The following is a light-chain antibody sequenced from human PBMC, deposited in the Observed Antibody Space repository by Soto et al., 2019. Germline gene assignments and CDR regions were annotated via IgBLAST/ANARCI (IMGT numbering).Light chain of an antibody. CDR3: QHYKSYSEA. CDR2: KAS. Sequence: QRSQSPATLCGAEGDRVTITCRASQTISSWLAWYQQKPGKAPKLLIYKASTLKSGVPSRFSGSGSGTEFTLTLSSLQPDDFAPYYCQHYKSYSEAFGQGTKVDIK. CDR1: QTISSW. J-gene: IGKJ1*01. V-gene: IGKV1-5*03.